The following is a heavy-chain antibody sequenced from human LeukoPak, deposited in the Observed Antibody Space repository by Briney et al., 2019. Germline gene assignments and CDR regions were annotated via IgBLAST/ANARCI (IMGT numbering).Heavy chain of an antibody. Sequence: GESLKISCKGSGYSFTSYWIGWVRQVPGKGLEWMGIIYPGDSDTRYSPSFQGQVTISADKSISTAYLQWSSLKASDTAMYYCARLKYCSSTSCPGDAFDIWGQGTMVTVSS. CDR1: GYSFTSYW. CDR2: IYPGDSDT. J-gene: IGHJ3*02. V-gene: IGHV5-51*01. D-gene: IGHD2-2*01. CDR3: ARLKYCSSTSCPGDAFDI.